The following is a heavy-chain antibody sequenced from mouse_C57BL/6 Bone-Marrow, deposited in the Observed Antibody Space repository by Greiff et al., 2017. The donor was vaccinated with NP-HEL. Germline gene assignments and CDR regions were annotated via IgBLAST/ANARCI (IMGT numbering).Heavy chain of an antibody. CDR1: GYAFTNYL. V-gene: IGHV1-54*01. Sequence: VQLVESGAELVRPGTSVKVSCKASGYAFTNYLIEWVKQRPGQGLEWIGVINPGSGGTNYNEKFKGKATLTADKSSSTAYMQLSSLTSEDSAVYFCARAPITTVVAHWYFDVWGTGTTVTVSS. CDR3: ARAPITTVVAHWYFDV. CDR2: INPGSGGT. J-gene: IGHJ1*03. D-gene: IGHD1-1*01.